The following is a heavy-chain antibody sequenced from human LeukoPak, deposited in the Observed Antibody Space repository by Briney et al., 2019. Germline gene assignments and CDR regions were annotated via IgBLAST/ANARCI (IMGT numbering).Heavy chain of an antibody. CDR3: ARERRSVVTLFDY. D-gene: IGHD4-23*01. J-gene: IGHJ4*02. CDR2: ISSSSSYI. V-gene: IGHV3-21*01. Sequence: GGSLRLYCAASGFTFSSYSMNWVRQAPGKGLEWVSSISSSSSYIYYADSVKGRFTISRDNAKNSLYLQMNSLRAEDTAVYYCARERRSVVTLFDYWGQGTLVTVSS. CDR1: GFTFSSYS.